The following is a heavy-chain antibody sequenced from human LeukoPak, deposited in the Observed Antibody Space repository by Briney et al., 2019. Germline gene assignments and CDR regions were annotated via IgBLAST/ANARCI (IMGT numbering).Heavy chain of an antibody. Sequence: SETLSLTCTVSGGSISSGDYYWSWIRQPPGKGPEWIGYIYYSGSTYYNPSLKSRVTISVDTSKNQFSLKLSSVTAADTAVYYCARGKWELLVDYWGQGTLVTVSS. CDR1: GGSISSGDYY. CDR3: ARGKWELLVDY. V-gene: IGHV4-30-4*01. J-gene: IGHJ4*02. D-gene: IGHD1-26*01. CDR2: IYYSGST.